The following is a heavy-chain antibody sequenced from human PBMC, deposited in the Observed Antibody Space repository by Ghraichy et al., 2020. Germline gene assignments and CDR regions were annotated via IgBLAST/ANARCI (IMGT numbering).Heavy chain of an antibody. Sequence: SETLSLTCTVSGGSMRGYYCSWIRQPPGKGLEWIGYIYYSGSSNYNPSLKSRATISLDTSKDQFSLNLSSVIAADTAVYYCARGSLYGYSGGWYDWFDPWGQGTQVTVSS. CDR3: ARGSLYGYSGGWYDWFDP. D-gene: IGHD6-19*01. CDR1: GGSMRGYY. CDR2: IYYSGSS. J-gene: IGHJ5*02. V-gene: IGHV4-59*01.